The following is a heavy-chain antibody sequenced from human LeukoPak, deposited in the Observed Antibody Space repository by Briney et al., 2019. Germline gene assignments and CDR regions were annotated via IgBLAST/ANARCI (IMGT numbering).Heavy chain of an antibody. Sequence: SETLSLTCTVSGGSISSSSYYWGWIRQPPGKGLEWIGSIYYSGSTYYNPSLKSRVTISVDTSKNRFSLKLSTVTAADTAVYYCARRPTGDPKFDYWGQGTLVTVSS. CDR2: IYYSGST. D-gene: IGHD7-27*01. J-gene: IGHJ4*02. V-gene: IGHV4-39*07. CDR1: GGSISSSSYY. CDR3: ARRPTGDPKFDY.